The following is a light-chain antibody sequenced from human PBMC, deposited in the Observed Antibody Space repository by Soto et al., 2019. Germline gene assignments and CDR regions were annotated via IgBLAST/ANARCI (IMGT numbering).Light chain of an antibody. V-gene: IGLV1-40*01. J-gene: IGLJ1*01. CDR2: DVS. CDR3: CSYAGSFIFV. Sequence: QSVLTQPPSVSGAPGQRVTISCTGSSSNIGAGYDVHWYQQRPGTAPKLIIYDVSKRPSGIPDRFFGSKFGNTASLTISGLQAEDEADYYCCSYAGSFIFVFGTGTKLTVL. CDR1: SSNIGAGYD.